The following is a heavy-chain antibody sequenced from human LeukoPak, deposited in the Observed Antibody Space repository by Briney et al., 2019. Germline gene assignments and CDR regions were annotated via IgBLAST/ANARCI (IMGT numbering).Heavy chain of an antibody. CDR1: GGSFSGYY. V-gene: IGHV4-34*01. J-gene: IGHJ5*02. Sequence: SETLSLTCAVYGGSFSGYYWSWIRQPPGKGLEWIGEINHSGSTNYNPSLKSRVTISVDTSKNQFSLKLSSVTAADTAVYYCASIVPTTITNWFDPWGQGTLVTVSS. D-gene: IGHD3-3*01. CDR2: INHSGST. CDR3: ASIVPTTITNWFDP.